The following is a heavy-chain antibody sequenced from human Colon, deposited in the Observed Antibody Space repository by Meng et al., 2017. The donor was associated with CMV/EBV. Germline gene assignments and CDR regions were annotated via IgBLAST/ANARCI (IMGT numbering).Heavy chain of an antibody. CDR1: GFSFSSYT. D-gene: IGHD1-1*01. V-gene: IGHV3-21*01. Sequence: GESLKISCAASGFSFSSYTVNWVRQAPGKGLEWASSINYRGSDIYYADSVKGRFTISRDNAKNSLYLQMNSLRAEDTAVYYCARALKPLGTRSGLDVWGQGTTVTVSS. CDR3: ARALKPLGTRSGLDV. J-gene: IGHJ6*02. CDR2: INYRGSDI.